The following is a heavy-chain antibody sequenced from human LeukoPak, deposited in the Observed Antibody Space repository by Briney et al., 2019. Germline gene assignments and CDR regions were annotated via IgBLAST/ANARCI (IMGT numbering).Heavy chain of an antibody. CDR1: GYSFTSYW. V-gene: IGHV5-51*01. D-gene: IGHD3-22*01. J-gene: IGHJ4*02. Sequence: ASVKVSCKGSGYSFTSYWIGWVRQMPGKGLEWMGIIYPGDSDTRYSPSFQGQVTISADKSISTAYLQWSSLKASDTAMYYCARRDSSGSYYFDYWGQGTLVTVSS. CDR2: IYPGDSDT. CDR3: ARRDSSGSYYFDY.